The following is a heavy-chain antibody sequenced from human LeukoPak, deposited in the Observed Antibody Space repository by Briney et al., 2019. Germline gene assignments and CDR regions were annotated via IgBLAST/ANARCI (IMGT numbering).Heavy chain of an antibody. D-gene: IGHD3-10*01. CDR3: ARDRFTMVRGVTYY. V-gene: IGHV3-11*01. CDR2: ISSSGSTI. Sequence: GGSLRLSCAASEFTVSSNYMSWIRQAPGKGLEWVSYISSSGSTIYYADSVKGRFTISRDNAKNSLYLQMNSLRAEDTAVYYCARDRFTMVRGVTYYWGQGTLVTVSS. CDR1: EFTVSSNY. J-gene: IGHJ4*02.